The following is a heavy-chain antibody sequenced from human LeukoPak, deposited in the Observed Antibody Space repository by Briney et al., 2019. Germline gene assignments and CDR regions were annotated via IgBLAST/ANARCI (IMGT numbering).Heavy chain of an antibody. D-gene: IGHD4-17*01. V-gene: IGHV4-34*01. Sequence: PSETLSLTCGVYGGAFSGYYWSWIRQPPGKGLEWIGEINHSGSTNYNPSLKSRVTISVDTSKNQFSLKLSSVTAADTAVYYCARGPYGIIDYWGQGTLVTVSS. CDR1: GGAFSGYY. CDR2: INHSGST. J-gene: IGHJ4*02. CDR3: ARGPYGIIDY.